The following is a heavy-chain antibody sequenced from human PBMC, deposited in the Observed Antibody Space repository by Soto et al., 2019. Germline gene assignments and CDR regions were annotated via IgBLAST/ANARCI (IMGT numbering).Heavy chain of an antibody. V-gene: IGHV4-30-4*01. D-gene: IGHD2-8*01. CDR1: GGSISSGDYY. CDR3: SRNGALDY. Sequence: QVQLQESGPGLVKPSQTLSLTCTVSGGSISSGDYYWSWIRQPPGKGLEWIGYILYSGTTNYNPSLESRLTISVDSSKHQFSLKLTAVTAADTAVYCCSRNGALDYWGRGTLVTVSS. J-gene: IGHJ4*02. CDR2: ILYSGTT.